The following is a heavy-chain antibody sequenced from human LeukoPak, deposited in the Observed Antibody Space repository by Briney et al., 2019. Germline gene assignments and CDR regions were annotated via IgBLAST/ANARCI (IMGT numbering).Heavy chain of an antibody. CDR2: LSGNGNTI. CDR3: AKALYGGHDY. V-gene: IGHV3-23*01. Sequence: GGSLRLSCAASGFTFSTYAMGWVRQAPGKGLECVPALSGNGNTIYYADSVKGRFTISRDNSKNTLSLQMNSLRAEDTAVYYCAKALYGGHDYWGQGTLVTVSS. CDR1: GFTFSTYA. D-gene: IGHD4-23*01. J-gene: IGHJ4*02.